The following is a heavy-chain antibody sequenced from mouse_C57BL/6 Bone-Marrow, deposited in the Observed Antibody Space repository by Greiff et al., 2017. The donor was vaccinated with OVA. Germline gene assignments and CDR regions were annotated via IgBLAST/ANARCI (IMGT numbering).Heavy chain of an antibody. D-gene: IGHD1-1*01. CDR2: ISSGGSYT. CDR3: ARRINYFYGSSYEPLDY. J-gene: IGHJ4*01. V-gene: IGHV5-6*02. CDR1: GFTFSSYG. Sequence: DVKLVESGGDLVKPGGSLKLSCAASGFTFSSYGMSWVRQTPDKRLEWVATISSGGSYTYYPDSVKGRFTISRDNAKNTLYLQMSSLKSEDTAMYYCARRINYFYGSSYEPLDYWGQGTSVTVSS.